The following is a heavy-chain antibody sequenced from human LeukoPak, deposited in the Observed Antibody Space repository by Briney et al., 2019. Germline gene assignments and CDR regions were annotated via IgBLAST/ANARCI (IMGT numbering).Heavy chain of an antibody. CDR2: ISGSGHRT. V-gene: IGHV3-23*01. CDR3: ARGLDYYASGSQIDY. D-gene: IGHD3-10*01. CDR1: GFTFSSYG. Sequence: PGGSLRLSCAASGFTFSSYGVSWVRQAPGKGLEWVSGISGSGHRTYYADSVKGRFTISRDNSKSTLYLQMNSLRAEDTAVYYCARGLDYYASGSQIDYWGRGTLVTVSS. J-gene: IGHJ4*02.